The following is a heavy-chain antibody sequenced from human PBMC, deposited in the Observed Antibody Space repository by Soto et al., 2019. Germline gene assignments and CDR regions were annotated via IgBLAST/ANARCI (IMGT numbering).Heavy chain of an antibody. V-gene: IGHV3-74*01. CDR1: GFTFSDFW. J-gene: IGHJ6*03. CDR3: AIGAKGAYYVDV. Sequence: EVQLVESGGGLVQPGGSLRLSCAASGFTFSDFWLHWVRQTPGKGLVWVARIKSDGGSTNYADSVKGRFTISRDNAKNTVYLQMDSLRAEDTAVYYCAIGAKGAYYVDVWGKGTTVTVSS. D-gene: IGHD2-21*01. CDR2: IKSDGGST.